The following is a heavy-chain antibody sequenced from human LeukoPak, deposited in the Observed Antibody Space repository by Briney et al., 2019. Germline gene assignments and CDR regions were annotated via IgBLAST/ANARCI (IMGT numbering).Heavy chain of an antibody. Sequence: ASVKVSCKASGYTLTELSMHWVRQAPGKGLEWMGGFDPEDGETIYAQKFQGRVTMTEDTSTDTAYMELSSLRSEDTAVYYCATVPRWGSYYFDYWGQGTLVTVSS. D-gene: IGHD3-16*01. V-gene: IGHV1-24*01. CDR2: FDPEDGET. CDR1: GYTLTELS. CDR3: ATVPRWGSYYFDY. J-gene: IGHJ4*02.